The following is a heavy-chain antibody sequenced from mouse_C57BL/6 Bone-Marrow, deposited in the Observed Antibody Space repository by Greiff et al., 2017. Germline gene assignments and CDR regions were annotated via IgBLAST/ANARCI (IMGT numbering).Heavy chain of an antibody. V-gene: IGHV5-15*04. J-gene: IGHJ2*01. CDR2: ISNLAYSS. Sequence: EVKVEESGGGLVQPGGSLKLSCAASGFTFSDYGMAWVRQAPRKGPEWVAFISNLAYSSYYADTVTGRFTITRENAKHTLYLEMSSLRSEDTAMDYCARYYYGSRGFDYGGQGTTRTVSS. CDR1: GFTFSDYG. D-gene: IGHD1-1*01. CDR3: ARYYYGSRGFDY.